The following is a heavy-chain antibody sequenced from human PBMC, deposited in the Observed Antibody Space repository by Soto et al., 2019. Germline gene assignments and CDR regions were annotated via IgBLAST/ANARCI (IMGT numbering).Heavy chain of an antibody. J-gene: IGHJ4*02. CDR2: IKTNSGNT. V-gene: IGHV1-8*01. CDR1: GYTFSSFD. Sequence: QVQLVQSGAEVKKPGASVKVSCKASGYTFSSFDINWVRQATGQGPEWMGWIKTNSGNTRYAQKFQGRVTLTRDTSLSTAYMELTSLTSEDTALYYYARLGLTPCMRDFDFWAQGTLVSVSS. CDR3: ARLGLTPCMRDFDF. D-gene: IGHD2-8*01.